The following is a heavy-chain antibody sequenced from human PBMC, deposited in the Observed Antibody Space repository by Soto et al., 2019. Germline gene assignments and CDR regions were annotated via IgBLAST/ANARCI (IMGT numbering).Heavy chain of an antibody. CDR1: GFTFSSYG. D-gene: IGHD6-19*01. Sequence: GGSLRLSCAASGFTFSSYGMHWVRQAPGKGPEWVAVIWYDGSNKYYADSVKGRFTISRDNSKNTLYLQMNSLRAEGTAVYYCARDRDSSGWYVFDYWGQGTLVTVSS. V-gene: IGHV3-33*01. CDR3: ARDRDSSGWYVFDY. CDR2: IWYDGSNK. J-gene: IGHJ4*02.